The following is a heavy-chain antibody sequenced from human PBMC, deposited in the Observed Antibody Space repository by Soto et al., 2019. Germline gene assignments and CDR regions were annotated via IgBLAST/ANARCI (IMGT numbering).Heavy chain of an antibody. CDR1: GFTFSSYW. J-gene: IGHJ4*02. D-gene: IGHD5-18*01. V-gene: IGHV3-74*01. CDR2: INTDGSST. CDR3: AREVDAPMGDPFDY. Sequence: GGSLRLSCAASGFTFSSYWMHWVRQAPGKGLVWVSRINTDGSSTNYVDSVKGRFTISRDNAKNTLYLQMNSLGAEDTAVYYCAREVDAPMGDPFDYSGQGNLVTVYS.